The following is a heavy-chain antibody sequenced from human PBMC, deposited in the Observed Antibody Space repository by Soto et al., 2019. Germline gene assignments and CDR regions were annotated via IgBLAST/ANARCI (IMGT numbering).Heavy chain of an antibody. D-gene: IGHD1-26*01. CDR1: GDYISNGGYY. CDR3: AREGGSYSSYFDH. CDR2: IYYSGST. J-gene: IGHJ4*02. V-gene: IGHV4-31*03. Sequence: QVQLQESGPGLVKPSQTLSLTCTVSGDYISNGGYYWSWIRQHPGKGLEWIGYIYYSGSTVYNPSLNSRTTISVDTSKNQFSLKLSSVTAADTAVYYCAREGGSYSSYFDHWGQRTLVTVSS.